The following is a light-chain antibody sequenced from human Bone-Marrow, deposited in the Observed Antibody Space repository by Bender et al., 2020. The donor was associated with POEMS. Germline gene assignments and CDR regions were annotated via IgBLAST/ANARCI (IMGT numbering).Light chain of an antibody. Sequence: QSALTQPASVSGSPGQSVTISCTGTSNDVGGYKYVSWYQQHPGKAPKLMIYGVNKRPSGISNRFSGSKSGNTASLTISGLQAEDEADYYCCSYADSSTLVLGTGTKVTVL. CDR2: GVN. CDR1: SNDVGGYKY. J-gene: IGLJ1*01. CDR3: CSYADSSTLV. V-gene: IGLV2-23*02.